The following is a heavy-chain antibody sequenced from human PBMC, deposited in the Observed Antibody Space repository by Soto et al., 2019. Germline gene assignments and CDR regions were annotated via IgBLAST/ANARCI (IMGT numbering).Heavy chain of an antibody. D-gene: IGHD2-21*01. CDR2: IYYSGST. CDR3: ASARGAGDTFHY. Sequence: QLQLQESGPGLVKPSETLSLTCTVSGGSISSSSYYWGWIRQPRGKGLEWIGSIYYSGSTYYNPSLKSRVTISVDTSKNQFSLKLSSVTAADTAVYYCASARGAGDTFHYWGQGTLVTVSS. V-gene: IGHV4-39*01. J-gene: IGHJ4*02. CDR1: GGSISSSSYY.